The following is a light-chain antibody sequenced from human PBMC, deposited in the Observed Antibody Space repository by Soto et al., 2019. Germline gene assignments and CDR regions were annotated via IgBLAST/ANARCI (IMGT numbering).Light chain of an antibody. Sequence: QSALTQPASVSGYPGQSITIACTGTSSDVGGYNYVSWYQQHPGKAPKLIIYDVSNRPSGVSNRFSRSKSGNTASLTISGLQAEDEAYYYCSSYTSSSTSVFGTGTKVTVL. CDR1: SSDVGGYNY. CDR3: SSYTSSSTSV. V-gene: IGLV2-14*01. CDR2: DVS. J-gene: IGLJ1*01.